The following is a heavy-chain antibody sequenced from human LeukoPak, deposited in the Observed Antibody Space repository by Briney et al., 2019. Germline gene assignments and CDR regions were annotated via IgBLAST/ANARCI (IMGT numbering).Heavy chain of an antibody. Sequence: TSETLSLTCTVSGGSISSSRYYWGWIRQPPGKGLEWIGSIHYSGSTYYNPSLKSRVTVSVDTSENQFSLKLSFVAAPDTAVYFFVRKSPPAHIFPVAGRAVDVCNMWGKGKRLPVSS. CDR3: VRKSPPAHIFPVAGRAVDVCNM. D-gene: IGHD2-21*01. CDR2: IHYSGST. J-gene: IGHJ3*02. CDR1: GGSISSSRYY. V-gene: IGHV4-39*07.